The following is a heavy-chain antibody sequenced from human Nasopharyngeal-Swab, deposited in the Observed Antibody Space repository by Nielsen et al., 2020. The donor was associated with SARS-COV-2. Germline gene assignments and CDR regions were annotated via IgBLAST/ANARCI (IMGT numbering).Heavy chain of an antibody. Sequence: SETLSLTCTVSGGSISSSSYYWGWIRQPPGKGLEWIGSIYHSGSTYYNPSLKSRVSISVDTSKNQLSLKLSSVTAADTAVYYCARDRPLIPFDYWGQGTLVTVSS. V-gene: IGHV4-39*02. J-gene: IGHJ4*02. D-gene: IGHD2-21*01. CDR1: GGSISSSSYY. CDR2: IYHSGST. CDR3: ARDRPLIPFDY.